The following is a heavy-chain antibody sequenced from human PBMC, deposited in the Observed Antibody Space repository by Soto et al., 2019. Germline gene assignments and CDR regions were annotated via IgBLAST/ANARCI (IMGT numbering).Heavy chain of an antibody. CDR3: ASRPFYYYGLDV. J-gene: IGHJ6*02. V-gene: IGHV4-30-2*01. CDR1: GGSISRGAYS. Sequence: PSETLSLTCAVSGGSISRGAYSWSWIRQPPGKGLEWIGYIYHSGSTYYNPSLKSRVTISVDRSKNQFSLKLSSVNAADTAVYYCASRPFYYYGLDVWGQGTTVTVSS. CDR2: IYHSGST.